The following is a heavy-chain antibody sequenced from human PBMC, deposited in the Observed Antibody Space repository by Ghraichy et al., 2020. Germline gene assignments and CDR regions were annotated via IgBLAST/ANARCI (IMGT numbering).Heavy chain of an antibody. V-gene: IGHV3-11*06. CDR3: ARGVVTTGFFDV. Sequence: GGSLRLSCATSGFDSNDYFISWIRQAPGKGPVWVSCIGSIYSPPTKYADSMTGRFTVSRNSANKAPLLQMANMRAEDTAVYYCARGVVTTGFFDVWGHGTLVTVSS. D-gene: IGHD3-10*01. CDR2: IGSIYSPPT. CDR1: GFDSNDYF. J-gene: IGHJ4*03.